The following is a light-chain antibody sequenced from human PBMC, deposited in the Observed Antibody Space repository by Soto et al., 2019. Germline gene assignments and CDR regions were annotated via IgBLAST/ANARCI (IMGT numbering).Light chain of an antibody. Sequence: EIVMTQSPDSLDVCVGEEASISCKSSQSVLYSSTNNNYLAWHQQKPGQPPKXXXYWASTRESGVPDRFSGSGSGTDGTITISSLQAEDVSVYYCQQYYSITPSFGGGTKVDIK. CDR2: WAS. J-gene: IGKJ4*01. CDR3: QQYYSITPS. CDR1: QSVLYSSTNNNY. V-gene: IGKV4-1*01.